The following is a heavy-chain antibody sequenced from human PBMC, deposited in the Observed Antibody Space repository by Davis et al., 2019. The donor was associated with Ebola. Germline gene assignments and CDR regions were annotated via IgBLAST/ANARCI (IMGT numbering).Heavy chain of an antibody. CDR3: AITYGDDGDSDSYAWDV. CDR2: MNPNNGNT. Sequence: ASVKVSCKASGYTFTGYYMHWVRQAPGQGLEWLGWMNPNNGNTHYAQKFQGRVTMTRNTSIRTAYMELSSLTSEDSAVYFCAITYGDDGDSDSYAWDVWGQGITVTVSS. V-gene: IGHV1-8*02. D-gene: IGHD4-17*01. J-gene: IGHJ6*02. CDR1: GYTFTGYY.